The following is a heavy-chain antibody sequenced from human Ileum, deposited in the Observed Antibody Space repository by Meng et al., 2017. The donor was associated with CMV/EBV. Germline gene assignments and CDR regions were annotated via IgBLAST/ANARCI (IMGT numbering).Heavy chain of an antibody. V-gene: IGHV1-69*05. CDR2: IIPIFGTA. Sequence: SVKVSCKASGGTFSSYAISWVRQAPGQGLEWMGGIIPIFGTANYAQKFQGRVTITTDESTSTAYMELSSLRSEDTAVYYCACTPRWSGYYRGNYYYYYGMDVWGQGTTVTVSS. CDR1: GGTFSSYA. J-gene: IGHJ6*02. CDR3: ACTPRWSGYYRGNYYYYYGMDV. D-gene: IGHD3-3*01.